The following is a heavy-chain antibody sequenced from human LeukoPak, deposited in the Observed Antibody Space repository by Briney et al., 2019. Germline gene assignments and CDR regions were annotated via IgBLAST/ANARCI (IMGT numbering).Heavy chain of an antibody. CDR1: VGSFRGYY. D-gene: IGHD5-12*01. V-gene: IGHV4-34*01. CDR2: INHSGST. CDR3: AGVVPTIHYYYMAV. Sequence: SETLSLTCAVYVGSFRGYYWSWIRQPPGKGLEWIGEINHSGSTNYNPSLKSRVTISVDTSKNQFSLKLSSVTAADTAVYYCAGVVPTIHYYYMAVWGKGTTVTVSS. J-gene: IGHJ6*03.